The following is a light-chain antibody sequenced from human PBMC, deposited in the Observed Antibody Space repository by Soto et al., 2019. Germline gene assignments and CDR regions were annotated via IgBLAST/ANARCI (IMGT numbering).Light chain of an antibody. J-gene: IGKJ4*01. Sequence: DIQMTQSPSSLSASVGDRVTFTCQASQDITNSLNWYQQKPGRAPKLVIYDASNLEAGVPSRFSGGGSGPDFTFTISILQPEDVATYYCQQYDNVSLTFGGGTKVGIK. V-gene: IGKV1-33*01. CDR2: DAS. CDR1: QDITNS. CDR3: QQYDNVSLT.